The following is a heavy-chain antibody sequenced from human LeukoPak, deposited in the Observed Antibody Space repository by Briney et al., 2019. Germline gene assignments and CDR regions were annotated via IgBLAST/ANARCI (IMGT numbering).Heavy chain of an antibody. CDR1: GYTFTDNY. CDR2: INPNSGGA. CDR3: ARVKTWIQLDY. J-gene: IGHJ4*02. D-gene: IGHD5-18*01. Sequence: VASVKVSCKASGYTFTDNYVHWVRQAPGQGLEYMGWINPNSGGAKYAQNFQGRVTVTRDTSISTVYMELSRLRSDDTAVYYCARVKTWIQLDYWGQGTLVTVSS. V-gene: IGHV1-2*02.